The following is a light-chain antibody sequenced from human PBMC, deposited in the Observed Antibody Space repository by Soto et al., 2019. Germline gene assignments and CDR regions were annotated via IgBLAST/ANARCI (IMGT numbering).Light chain of an antibody. Sequence: IVLTQSPATLSLSPGKRATLSCRASQNISSYLIWYQQKPGQAPSLLIYSGSIRATGIPDRFSGSVSGTDFTLTISRLEHEDFAVYYCHQYTGSPHTFGGGTKV. CDR2: SGS. CDR1: QNISSY. CDR3: HQYTGSPHT. V-gene: IGKV3-20*01. J-gene: IGKJ4*01.